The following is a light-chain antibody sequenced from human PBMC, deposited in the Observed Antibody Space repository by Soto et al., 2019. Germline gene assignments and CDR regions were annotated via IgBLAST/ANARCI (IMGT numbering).Light chain of an antibody. CDR1: SSDVGVYDY. Sequence: QSALTQPRSVSGSPGQSVTISCTGTSSDVGVYDYVSWYQQHPGKAPKLIIYDVSKRPSGVPDRFSGSKSGSTASLVISGLRAEDEADYYCCSYAGSDLYVFGTGTKLTVL. V-gene: IGLV2-11*01. CDR3: CSYAGSDLYV. J-gene: IGLJ1*01. CDR2: DVS.